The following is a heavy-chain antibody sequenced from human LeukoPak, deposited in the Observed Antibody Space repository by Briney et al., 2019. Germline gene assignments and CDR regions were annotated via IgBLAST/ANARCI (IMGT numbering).Heavy chain of an antibody. V-gene: IGHV4-59*12. CDR2: IYYSAST. D-gene: IGHD2-15*01. CDR1: GGSISSYY. CDR3: ANADRFCSGSCHVPDAFDF. J-gene: IGHJ3*01. Sequence: SETLSLTCTVSGGSISSYYWSWIRQPPGKGLEWIGYIYYSASTNYNPSLKSRVTISVDRSKNQFSLRLGSVTAADTAVYYCANADRFCSGSCHVPDAFDFWGQGTMVTVSS.